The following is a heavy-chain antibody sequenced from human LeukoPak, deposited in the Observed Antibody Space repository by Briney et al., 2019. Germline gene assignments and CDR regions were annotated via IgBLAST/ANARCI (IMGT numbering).Heavy chain of an antibody. Sequence: GGSLRLSCAASGFTFSSYAMHWVRQAPGKGLEWVAFIRYDGSNEYYADSVKGRFTISRDNSKNTLYLQMNSLRAEDTAVYYCATQTYYDILTGYPLDYWGQGTLVTVSS. V-gene: IGHV3-30*02. J-gene: IGHJ4*02. CDR1: GFTFSSYA. D-gene: IGHD3-9*01. CDR2: IRYDGSNE. CDR3: ATQTYYDILTGYPLDY.